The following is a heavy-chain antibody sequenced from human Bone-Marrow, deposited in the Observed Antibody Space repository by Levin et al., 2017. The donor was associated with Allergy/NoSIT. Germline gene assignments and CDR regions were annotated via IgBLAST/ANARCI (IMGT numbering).Heavy chain of an antibody. D-gene: IGHD3-3*01. V-gene: IGHV3-9*01. CDR2: ISWNSASI. J-gene: IGHJ6*02. CDR3: AKDLGGVFGVISPTYGLDV. Sequence: LSLTCAASGFTFDKSGMHWVRQAPGKGLEWVSGISWNSASIRYADSVKGRFTVSRDNARNSLYLQMNSLTPEDTAFYYCAKDLGGVFGVISPTYGLDVWGQGTTVTVSS. CDR1: GFTFDKSG.